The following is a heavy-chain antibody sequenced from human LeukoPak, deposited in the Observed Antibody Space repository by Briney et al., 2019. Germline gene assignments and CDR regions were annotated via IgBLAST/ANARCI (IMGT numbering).Heavy chain of an antibody. V-gene: IGHV3-21*01. D-gene: IGHD1-26*01. Sequence: GGSLRLSCVASGSTFSSYSMNWVRQAPGKGLEWVSSISSSSSYIYYADSVKGRFTISRDNAKNSLYLQMNSLRAEDTAVYYCARAPGVGATGAFDIWGQGTMVTVSS. CDR2: ISSSSSYI. CDR1: GSTFSSYS. CDR3: ARAPGVGATGAFDI. J-gene: IGHJ3*02.